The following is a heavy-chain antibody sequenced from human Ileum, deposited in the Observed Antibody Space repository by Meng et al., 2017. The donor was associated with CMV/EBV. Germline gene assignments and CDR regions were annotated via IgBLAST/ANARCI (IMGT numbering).Heavy chain of an antibody. Sequence: CKASGYTFTSNGLIWVRQAPGQGPEWMGWINTNTGKPTYARDFTGRFVFSLDTSVSTAYLQISSLKAEDTAVYYCARDGLNERYFDYWGQGT. CDR3: ARDGLNERYFDY. V-gene: IGHV7-4-1*02. J-gene: IGHJ4*02. CDR2: INTNTGKP. CDR1: GYTFTSNG.